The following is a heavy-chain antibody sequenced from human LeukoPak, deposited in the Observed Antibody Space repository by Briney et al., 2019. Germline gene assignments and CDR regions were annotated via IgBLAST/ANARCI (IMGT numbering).Heavy chain of an antibody. J-gene: IGHJ5*01. CDR1: GYTFIGYY. CDR3: AREPGGWSPFDS. V-gene: IGHV1-2*02. CDR2: INPNSGGT. Sequence: GASVKVSCKASGYTFIGYYMHWVRQAPGQGLEWMGWINPNSGGTIYAQEFQGRVTMTRDTSISTAYMELSRLRSDDTAVYYCAREPGGWSPFDSWGQGTLVTVSS. D-gene: IGHD6-19*01.